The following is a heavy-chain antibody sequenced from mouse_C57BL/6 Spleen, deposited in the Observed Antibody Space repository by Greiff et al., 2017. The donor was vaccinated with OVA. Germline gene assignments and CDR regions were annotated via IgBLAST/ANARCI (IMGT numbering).Heavy chain of an antibody. CDR1: GYTFTDYE. CDR3: TRDDYFDY. J-gene: IGHJ2*01. Sequence: VQGVESGAELVRPGASVTLSCKASGYTFTDYEMHWVKQTPVHGLEWIGAIDPETGGTAYNQKFKGKAILTADKSSSTAYMELRSLTSEDSAVYYCTRDDYFDYWGQGTTLTVSS. V-gene: IGHV1-15*01. CDR2: IDPETGGT.